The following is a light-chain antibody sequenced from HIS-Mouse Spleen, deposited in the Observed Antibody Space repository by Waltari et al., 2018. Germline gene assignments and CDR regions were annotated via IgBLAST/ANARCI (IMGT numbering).Light chain of an antibody. CDR2: DVS. CDR3: CSYAGSYTFPYV. V-gene: IGLV2-11*02. Sequence: QSALTPPRSVSGSPGQSVTIPCTGTSSDVCGYNYVSWYQQHPGKAPKLMIYDVSKRPSGVPDRFSGSKSGNTASLTISGLQAEDEADYYCCSYAGSYTFPYVFGTGTKVTVL. CDR1: SSDVCGYNY. J-gene: IGLJ1*01.